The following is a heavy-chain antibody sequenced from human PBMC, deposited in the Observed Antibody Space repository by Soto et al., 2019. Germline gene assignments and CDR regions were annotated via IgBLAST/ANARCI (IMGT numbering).Heavy chain of an antibody. V-gene: IGHV4-34*01. D-gene: IGHD2-8*01. CDR2: INHGGST. Sequence: QVQLHQWGAGLLKPSETLSLTCSVKGGSLSGANWDWIRQSPGMGLEWIGEINHGGSTKYNPSLKNRVPMSLETAKNPVALTLTSVTAAETAVYYGARGDQCRIVVMEYVRYGMDVWGQGTTVTVS. CDR1: GGSLSGAN. CDR3: ARGDQCRIVVMEYVRYGMDV. J-gene: IGHJ6*02.